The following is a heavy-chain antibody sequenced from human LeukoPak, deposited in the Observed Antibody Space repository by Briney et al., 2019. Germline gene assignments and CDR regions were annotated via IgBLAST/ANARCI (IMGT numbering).Heavy chain of an antibody. CDR1: GHTLRYLS. D-gene: IGHD3-10*01. J-gene: IGHJ4*02. CDR2: YDPEDDER. Sequence: ASVTVSYNDFGHTLRYLSIHWVRQAPGKGLEWMGGYDPEDDERIYSEKFLGRVTLTEDTSTDTAYMELTSLRSDVTAVYYCSTETAGNYWGQGTLVTVSS. CDR3: STETAGNY. V-gene: IGHV1-24*01.